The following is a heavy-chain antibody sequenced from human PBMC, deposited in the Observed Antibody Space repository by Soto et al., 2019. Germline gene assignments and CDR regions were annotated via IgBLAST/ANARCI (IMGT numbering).Heavy chain of an antibody. J-gene: IGHJ2*01. Sequence: QDQLVQSGAEVKKPGSSVKVSCKASGGTFSSHTFSWVRQAPGQGLEWMGRIIPALGTATYAQKFQGRVTITADESATTVYMELNSLRSADTAVYYCARPDFGDYWYFDLWGRGTLVTVSS. V-gene: IGHV1-69*08. CDR3: ARPDFGDYWYFDL. CDR2: IIPALGTA. D-gene: IGHD4-17*01. CDR1: GGTFSSHT.